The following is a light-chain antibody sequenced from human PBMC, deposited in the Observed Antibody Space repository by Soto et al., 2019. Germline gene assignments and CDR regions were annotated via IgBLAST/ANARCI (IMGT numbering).Light chain of an antibody. J-gene: IGKJ1*01. V-gene: IGKV3-11*01. CDR1: QSVGTS. CDR2: DAA. CDR3: QHRSSWPRS. Sequence: DIVLTQSPATLSLSPGDRATLSCRASQSVGTSLAWYKQQPGQAPRLLIHDAAYRASGIPERFRGSGSETAFSLSISSLEPDDFAVYYCQHRSSWPRSFGRGTKVEV.